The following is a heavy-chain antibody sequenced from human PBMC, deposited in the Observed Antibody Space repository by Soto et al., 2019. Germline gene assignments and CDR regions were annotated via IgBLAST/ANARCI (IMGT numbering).Heavy chain of an antibody. V-gene: IGHV5-51*01. Sequence: GESLKISCRGSGYSFINYWVGWVRQMPGKGLEWMGIIYPGDSETKYSPSFQGQVTISADKSISTAYLQWSRLKASDTAMYYCARQGSYYDSKSFDYWGQGTLVTVSS. CDR1: GYSFINYW. D-gene: IGHD3-22*01. CDR3: ARQGSYYDSKSFDY. CDR2: IYPGDSET. J-gene: IGHJ4*02.